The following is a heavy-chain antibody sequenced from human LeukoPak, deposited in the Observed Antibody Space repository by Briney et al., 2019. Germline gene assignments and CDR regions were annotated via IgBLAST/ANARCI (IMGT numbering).Heavy chain of an antibody. V-gene: IGHV4-59*01. CDR1: GGSISSYY. D-gene: IGHD4-23*01. J-gene: IGHJ4*02. CDR2: IYYSGST. Sequence: PSETLSLTCTVSGGSISSYYWSWIRQPPGKGLEWIGYIYYSGSTNYNPSLKSRVTISVDTSKNQFSLELSSVTAADTAVYYCARDNYYGGNDYWGQGTLVTVSS. CDR3: ARDNYYGGNDY.